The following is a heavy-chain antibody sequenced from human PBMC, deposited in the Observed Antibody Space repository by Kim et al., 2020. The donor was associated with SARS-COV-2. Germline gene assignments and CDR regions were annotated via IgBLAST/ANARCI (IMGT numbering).Heavy chain of an antibody. D-gene: IGHD3-22*01. V-gene: IGHV3-49*04. CDR1: GFTFGDYA. J-gene: IGHJ6*02. CDR3: TSDSSGYKTQYYYYYGMDV. Sequence: GGSLRLSCTASGFTFGDYAMSWVRQAPVKGLEWVGFIRSKAYGGTTEYAASVKGRFTISRDDSKSIAYLQMNSLKTEATAVYYCTSDSSGYKTQYYYYYGMDVWGQGTTVTVYS. CDR2: IRSKAYGGTT.